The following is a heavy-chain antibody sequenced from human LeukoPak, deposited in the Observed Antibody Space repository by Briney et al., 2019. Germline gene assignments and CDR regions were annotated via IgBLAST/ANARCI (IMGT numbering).Heavy chain of an antibody. J-gene: IGHJ4*02. Sequence: GGSLRLSCAASEFTFSSYGMHWVRQAPGKGLEWVAFIRYDGGNKYYADSVKGRFTISRDNSKNTLYLQINSLRAEDTAVYYCAKDRVNCSSTSCYSVGGNFDYWGQGTLVTVSS. D-gene: IGHD2-2*01. CDR2: IRYDGGNK. CDR1: EFTFSSYG. V-gene: IGHV3-30*02. CDR3: AKDRVNCSSTSCYSVGGNFDY.